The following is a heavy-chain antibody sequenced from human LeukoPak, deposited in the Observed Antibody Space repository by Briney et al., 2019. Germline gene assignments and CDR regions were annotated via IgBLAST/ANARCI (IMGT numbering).Heavy chain of an antibody. D-gene: IGHD1-26*01. J-gene: IGHJ5*02. CDR2: IYYSGGT. CDR1: GGSISSSGYY. Sequence: SGTLSLTCTVSGGSISSSGYYWGWIRQPPGKGLEWIASIYYSGGTYYNPSLKSRVTISVDTSKNQLSLKLSSLTAADPAVYYCARHEYSGSYYGLSWFDPWGQGTLVTVSS. V-gene: IGHV4-39*01. CDR3: ARHEYSGSYYGLSWFDP.